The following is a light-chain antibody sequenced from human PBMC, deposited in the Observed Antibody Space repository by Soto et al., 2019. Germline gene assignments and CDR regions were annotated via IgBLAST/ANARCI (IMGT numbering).Light chain of an antibody. J-gene: IGKJ5*01. CDR2: RAS. Sequence: EIVLTQSPATLSVSPGEGATLSCRASQSINTLLAWYQQKPGQAPRLLIYRASTRATDIPARFSGSGSGTDFTLTISSLQSEDFAIYYCQQYNNWPITFGQGTRLEIK. CDR1: QSINTL. CDR3: QQYNNWPIT. V-gene: IGKV3-15*01.